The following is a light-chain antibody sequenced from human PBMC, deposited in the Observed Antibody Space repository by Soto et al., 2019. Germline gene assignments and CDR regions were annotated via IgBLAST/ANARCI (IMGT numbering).Light chain of an antibody. CDR2: DVS. CDR3: SSYTSSNTLVV. J-gene: IGLJ2*01. CDR1: SSDVGGYNY. Sequence: QSALTQPASVSGSPGQSITISCTGTSSDVGGYNYVSWYQQHPGKVPKLMMNDVSNRPSGVSNRFSGSKSGNTASLTISGLQDEDEADYYCSSYTSSNTLVVFGGGTKVTVL. V-gene: IGLV2-14*01.